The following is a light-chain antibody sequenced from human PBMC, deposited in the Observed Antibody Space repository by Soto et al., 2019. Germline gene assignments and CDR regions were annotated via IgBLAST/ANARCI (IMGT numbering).Light chain of an antibody. Sequence: QSVLAQPPSASGTPGQRVTISCSGSNSNIGRNIVNWYQQLPGTAPKLLLYNNNQRPSGVPDRFSGSKSGTSASLAIRGPQSEDEADYYCAAWDDSMNSYVFGNGTKVTVL. CDR1: NSNIGRNI. CDR2: NNN. V-gene: IGLV1-44*01. CDR3: AAWDDSMNSYV. J-gene: IGLJ1*01.